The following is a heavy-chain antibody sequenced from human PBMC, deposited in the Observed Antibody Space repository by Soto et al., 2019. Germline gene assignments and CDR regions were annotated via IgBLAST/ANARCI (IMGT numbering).Heavy chain of an antibody. D-gene: IGHD4-4*01. CDR1: GFTFSSYA. CDR2: ISGSGGST. CDR3: VWVYSNYDKYYYYYGMXV. J-gene: IGHJ6*02. V-gene: IGHV3-23*01. Sequence: RLSCAASGFTFSSYAMSWVRQAPGKGLERDSEISGSGGSTYYADSVKGRFTISRDNSKNTLYLQMNSLRAEDTAVFYCVWVYSNYDKYYYYYGMXVWGQGTTVTVSS.